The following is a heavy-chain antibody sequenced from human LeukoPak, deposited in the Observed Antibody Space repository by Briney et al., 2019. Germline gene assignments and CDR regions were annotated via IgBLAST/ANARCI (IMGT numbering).Heavy chain of an antibody. J-gene: IGHJ4*02. CDR1: GYTFTGYY. D-gene: IGHD1-26*01. V-gene: IGHV1-2*02. CDR3: ARAIKEGIVGATTLTDY. Sequence: ASVKVSCKASGYTFTGYYMHWVRQAPGQGLEWMGWINPNSGGTNYAQKFQGRVTMTRDTSISTAYMELSRLRSDDTAVYYCARAIKEGIVGATTLTDYWGQGTLVTVSS. CDR2: INPNSGGT.